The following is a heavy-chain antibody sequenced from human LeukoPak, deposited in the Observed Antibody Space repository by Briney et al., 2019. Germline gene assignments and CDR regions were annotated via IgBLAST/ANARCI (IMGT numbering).Heavy chain of an antibody. Sequence: SETLSLTCTVAGRSISSYYWSWIRQPPGKGLEWIGFIYYSGRTNYNPSLKSRVTISVDTSKNQFSLKLSSVTAADTAVYYCARASPQGYSNYYYYYYYYMDVWGKGTTVTVSS. V-gene: IGHV4-59*01. D-gene: IGHD4-11*01. CDR3: ARASPQGYSNYYYYYYYYMDV. CDR2: IYYSGRT. J-gene: IGHJ6*03. CDR1: GRSISSYY.